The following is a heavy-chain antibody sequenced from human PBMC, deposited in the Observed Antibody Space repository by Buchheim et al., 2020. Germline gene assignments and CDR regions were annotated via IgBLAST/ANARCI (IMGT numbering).Heavy chain of an antibody. D-gene: IGHD3-10*01. J-gene: IGHJ6*02. V-gene: IGHV3-48*03. CDR1: GFTFTTYE. CDR3: ATKLWFVNYYGMDV. Sequence: EVQLVESGGGLVQPGGSLRLSCAASGFTFTTYEMNWVRQAPGKGLEWVSYISGSGNTIYYADSVMGRFTIPRDKAKNSLYLQMNSLRAEDTAVYHCATKLWFVNYYGMDVWGQGT. CDR2: ISGSGNTI.